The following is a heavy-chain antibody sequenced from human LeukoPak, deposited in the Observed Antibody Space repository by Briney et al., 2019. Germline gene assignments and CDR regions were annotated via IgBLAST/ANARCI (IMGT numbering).Heavy chain of an antibody. V-gene: IGHV4-34*01. CDR1: GGSVSGHH. Sequence: SETLSLTGAGYGGSVSGHHWSWIRPRPGQGLEWSGEINHSGSTNYSPSLKTRASKPVDTSKNQSSLTLSSVTAADTAVYYCARGHYGSGSYYNRYFDYWGQGTLVTVSS. CDR3: ARGHYGSGSYYNRYFDY. J-gene: IGHJ4*02. CDR2: INHSGST. D-gene: IGHD3-10*01.